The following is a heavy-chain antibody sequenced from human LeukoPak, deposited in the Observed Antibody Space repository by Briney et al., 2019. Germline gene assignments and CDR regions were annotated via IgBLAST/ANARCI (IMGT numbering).Heavy chain of an antibody. CDR3: ARDLTGWGESSGYSDY. Sequence: GRSLRLSCAASGFTFSSYAMHWVRQAPGKGLEWVSLISYDGTNKFYEDSVKGRFTISRDNSKNTLFLQVNSLRAEDTAVYYCARDLTGWGESSGYSDYWGQGTLVTVSS. J-gene: IGHJ4*02. D-gene: IGHD3-22*01. V-gene: IGHV3-30*01. CDR2: ISYDGTNK. CDR1: GFTFSSYA.